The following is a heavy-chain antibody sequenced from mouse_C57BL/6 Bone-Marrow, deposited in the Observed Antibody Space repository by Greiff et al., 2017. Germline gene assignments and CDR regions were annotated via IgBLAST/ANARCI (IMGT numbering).Heavy chain of an antibody. CDR3: ARERRPSRAWFAY. Sequence: QVQLQQPGAELVMPGASVKLSCKASGYTFTSYWMHWVKQRPGQGLEWIGEIDPSDSYTNYNQKFKGKSTLTVDKSSSTAYMQLSSLTSEDSAVYYCARERRPSRAWFAYWDQGTLVTVSA. J-gene: IGHJ3*01. CDR2: IDPSDSYT. V-gene: IGHV1-69*01. CDR1: GYTFTSYW.